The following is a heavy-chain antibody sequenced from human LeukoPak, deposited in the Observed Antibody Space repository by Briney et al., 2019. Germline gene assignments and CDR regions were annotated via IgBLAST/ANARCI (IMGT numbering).Heavy chain of an antibody. V-gene: IGHV3-30*02. CDR2: IRYDGSNK. CDR1: GFTFSDYH. D-gene: IGHD3-22*01. J-gene: IGHJ4*02. CDR3: AKDPSTDYYDSSGPY. Sequence: PGGSLRLSCVVSGFTFSDYHMNWVRQAPGKGLEWVAFIRYDGSNKYYADSVKGRFTISRDNAKNSLYLQMNSLRAEDTAVYYCAKDPSTDYYDSSGPYWGQGTLVTVSS.